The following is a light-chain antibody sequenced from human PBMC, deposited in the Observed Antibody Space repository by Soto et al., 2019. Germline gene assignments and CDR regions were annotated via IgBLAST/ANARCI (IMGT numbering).Light chain of an antibody. V-gene: IGKV3-20*01. CDR1: QSISSTY. CDR3: QQYFGSLYT. J-gene: IGKJ2*01. Sequence: SVLTQSPGTLSLSPGEGATLSCRTSQSISSTYLAWYQQRPGQAPRLLIYAASSRATGIPDRFSGSGSGTDFTLTISRLEPEGFAVYYCQQYFGSLYTFGQGTKLEIK. CDR2: AAS.